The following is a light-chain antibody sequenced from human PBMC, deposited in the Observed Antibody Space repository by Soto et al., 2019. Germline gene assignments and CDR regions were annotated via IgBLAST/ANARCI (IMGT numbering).Light chain of an antibody. CDR2: GAS. CDR1: QSVSSN. V-gene: IGKV3-15*01. Sequence: IGVTKSPATLSVSTGERATLSCSASQSVSSNLAWYQQKPGQAPRLLIYGASTRATGIPARFSGSGSGTEFTLTISSLQPDDFATYYCQQRSNWPPAITFGQGTRLEIK. CDR3: QQRSNWPPAIT. J-gene: IGKJ5*01.